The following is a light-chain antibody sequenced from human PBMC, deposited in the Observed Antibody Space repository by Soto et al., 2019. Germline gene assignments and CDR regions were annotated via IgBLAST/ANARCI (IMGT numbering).Light chain of an antibody. CDR3: QRYNFAPT. Sequence: DIQMTQSPSSLSASVGDRVTITCLASQGISNFLAWYQQKPGRVPTLLISGASTLHSGVPSRFSGSGSGTDFTLTTTSPQPEDVATYYCQRYNFAPTFGPGTKIEI. V-gene: IGKV1-27*01. CDR2: GAS. J-gene: IGKJ1*01. CDR1: QGISNF.